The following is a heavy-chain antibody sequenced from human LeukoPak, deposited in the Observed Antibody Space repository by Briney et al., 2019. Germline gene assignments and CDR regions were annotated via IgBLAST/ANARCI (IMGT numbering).Heavy chain of an antibody. V-gene: IGHV3-21*01. CDR3: ARDAGRGYYDSSGYYYAFDY. Sequence: SGGSLRLSCAASGFTFSSYGMHWVRQAPGKGLEWVSSISSSSSYIYYADSVKGRFTISRDNAKNSLYLQMNSLRAEDTAVYYCARDAGRGYYDSSGYYYAFDYWGQGTLVTVSS. CDR2: ISSSSSYI. CDR1: GFTFSSYG. D-gene: IGHD3-22*01. J-gene: IGHJ4*02.